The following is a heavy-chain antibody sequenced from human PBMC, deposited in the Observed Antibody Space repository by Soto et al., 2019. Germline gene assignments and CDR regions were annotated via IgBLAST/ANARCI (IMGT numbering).Heavy chain of an antibody. J-gene: IGHJ4*02. CDR1: GGSFSGYY. D-gene: IGHD3-22*01. CDR3: ARAGDSSGYSAY. Sequence: QVQLQQWGAGLLKPSETLSLTCAVYGGSFSGYYWIWIRQPPGKGLEWIGEINHSGRTNYNPSLKSRVTISVDTSNNQFSLKLSSVTAADTAVYYCARAGDSSGYSAYWGQGTLVTVSS. CDR2: INHSGRT. V-gene: IGHV4-34*01.